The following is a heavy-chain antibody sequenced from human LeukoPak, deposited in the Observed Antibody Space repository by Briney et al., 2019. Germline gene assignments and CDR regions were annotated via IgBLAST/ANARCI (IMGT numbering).Heavy chain of an antibody. Sequence: SETLSLTCAVYGGSFSGYYWSWIRQPPGEGLEWIGEINHSGSTNYNPSLKSRVTISVDTSKNQFSLKLSSVTAADTAVYYCARGHGSYYWGQGTLVTVSS. CDR1: GGSFSGYY. J-gene: IGHJ4*02. CDR3: ARGHGSYY. V-gene: IGHV4-34*01. D-gene: IGHD1-26*01. CDR2: INHSGST.